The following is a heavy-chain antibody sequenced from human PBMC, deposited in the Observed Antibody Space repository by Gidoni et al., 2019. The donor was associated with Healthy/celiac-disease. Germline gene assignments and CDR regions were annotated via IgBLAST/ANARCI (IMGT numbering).Heavy chain of an antibody. CDR2: ISYDGSNK. CDR3: AKKSLGGGIAV. D-gene: IGHD6-19*01. V-gene: IGHV3-30*18. J-gene: IGHJ4*02. Sequence: QVQLVESGGGVVQPGRSLRPSGAASGCTFSSYGMHWVRQAPGKGLEWVAVISYDGSNKYYADSVKGRFTISRDNSKNTLYLQMNSLRAEDTAVYYCAKKSLGGGIAVWGQGTLVTVSS. CDR1: GCTFSSYG.